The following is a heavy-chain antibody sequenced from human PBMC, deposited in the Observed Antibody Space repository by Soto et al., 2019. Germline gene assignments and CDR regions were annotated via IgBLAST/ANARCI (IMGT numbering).Heavy chain of an antibody. CDR3: AAQVRGVIDFDY. Sequence: SETLSLTCTVSGGSISSYYWSWIRQPPGKGLEWIGYIYYSGGTNYNPSLKSRVTISVDTSKNQFSLKLSSVTAADTAVYYCAAQVRGVIDFDYWGQGTLVTVSS. D-gene: IGHD3-10*01. J-gene: IGHJ4*02. CDR2: IYYSGGT. V-gene: IGHV4-59*08. CDR1: GGSISSYY.